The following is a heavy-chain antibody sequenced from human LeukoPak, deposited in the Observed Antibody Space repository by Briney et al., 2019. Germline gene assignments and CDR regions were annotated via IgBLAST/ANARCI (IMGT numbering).Heavy chain of an antibody. D-gene: IGHD3-22*01. CDR3: SRLTMKNYYFDY. CDR1: GVSISSYY. Sequence: SETLSLTCTVSGVSISSYYWSWIRQPPGKGLEWIAYIYYSGSTNYNPSLKSRVTISVDTSKNQFSLKLSSVTAADTAVYYCSRLTMKNYYFDYWGQGTLVTVSS. V-gene: IGHV4-59*01. J-gene: IGHJ4*02. CDR2: IYYSGST.